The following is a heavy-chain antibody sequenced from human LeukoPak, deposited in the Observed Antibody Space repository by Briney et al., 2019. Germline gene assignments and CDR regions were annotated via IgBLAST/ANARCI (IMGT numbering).Heavy chain of an antibody. CDR3: ARAPHGSGCDF. D-gene: IGHD6-19*01. CDR1: GDSVSSNSAT. Sequence: SQTLSLTCAISGDSVSSNSATWIWIRQSPSRGLEWLGRTYFRSKWYNDYAVSLKGRITVNPDTSKNWFSLQLNSVTPEDTAVYYCARAPHGSGCDFWGQGTLVTVSS. J-gene: IGHJ4*02. V-gene: IGHV6-1*01. CDR2: TYFRSKWYN.